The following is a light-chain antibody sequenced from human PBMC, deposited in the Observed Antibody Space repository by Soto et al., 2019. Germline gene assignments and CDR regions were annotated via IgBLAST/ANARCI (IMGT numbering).Light chain of an antibody. V-gene: IGLV1-40*01. Sequence: QSVLTQPPSVSGAPGQRVTISCTGSSSNIGAGYDVHWYQQLPGTAPKLLIYGNSNRPSGVPDRFSGSKSGTSASLAITGLQAEDEADYYCQSYDSNLRGVVFGGGTKLTVL. CDR1: SSNIGAGYD. CDR2: GNS. J-gene: IGLJ2*01. CDR3: QSYDSNLRGVV.